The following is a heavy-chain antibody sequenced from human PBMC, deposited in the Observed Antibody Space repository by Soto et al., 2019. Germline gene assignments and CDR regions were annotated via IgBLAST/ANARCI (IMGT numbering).Heavy chain of an antibody. Sequence: GGSLRLSCAASGFTVSSNYMSWVRQAPGKGLEWVSVIYSGGSTYYADSVKGRFTISRDNSKNTLYLQMNSLRAEDTAVYYCARTLAASTYYYYGMDLWGQGTTVTVSS. CDR1: GFTVSSNY. V-gene: IGHV3-53*01. CDR3: ARTLAASTYYYYGMDL. D-gene: IGHD6-6*01. J-gene: IGHJ6*02. CDR2: IYSGGST.